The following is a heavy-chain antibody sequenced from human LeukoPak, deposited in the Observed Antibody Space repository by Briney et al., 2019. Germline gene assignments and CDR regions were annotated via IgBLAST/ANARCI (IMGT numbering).Heavy chain of an antibody. D-gene: IGHD1-26*01. CDR3: ARHSVGATPSDAFDI. CDR1: GXSFTSYC. Sequence: GESLKISFKGSGXSFTSYCIGWVRQMPGKGLEWMGIIYPGDSDTRYSPSFQGQVTISADKSISTAYLQWSSLKASDTAMYYCARHSVGATPSDAFDIWGQGTMVTVSS. J-gene: IGHJ3*02. V-gene: IGHV5-51*01. CDR2: IYPGDSDT.